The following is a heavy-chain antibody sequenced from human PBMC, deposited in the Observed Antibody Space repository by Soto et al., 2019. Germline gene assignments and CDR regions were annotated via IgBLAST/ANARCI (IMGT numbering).Heavy chain of an antibody. CDR3: ARVWNDGRFDY. D-gene: IGHD1-1*01. Sequence: LRLSCAASGFTFSNYWMTWVRQAPGKGLEWVASINQNGGAMHYVDSVKGRFTVSRDNAKNSLYLQVNSLRAEDTAVFYCARVWNDGRFDYWGQGTLVTVSS. J-gene: IGHJ4*02. V-gene: IGHV3-7*01. CDR1: GFTFSNYW. CDR2: INQNGGAM.